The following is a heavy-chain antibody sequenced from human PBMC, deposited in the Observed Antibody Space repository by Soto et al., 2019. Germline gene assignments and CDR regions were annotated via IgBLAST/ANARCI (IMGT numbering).Heavy chain of an antibody. J-gene: IGHJ4*02. V-gene: IGHV3-74*01. CDR3: ARDLGGSHDY. Sequence: GVSLILSCAASGFTFSTYWMHWVRQAPGKGLVWVSRIKTDGSVTTYADSVKGRFTISRENAKNALYLQMNTLRAEETAVYYCARDLGGSHDYWGRGTLGTVSS. D-gene: IGHD3-16*01. CDR2: IKTDGSVT. CDR1: GFTFSTYW.